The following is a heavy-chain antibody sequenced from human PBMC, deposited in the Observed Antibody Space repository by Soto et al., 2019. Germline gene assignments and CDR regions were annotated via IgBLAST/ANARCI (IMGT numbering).Heavy chain of an antibody. CDR3: ASKGYCSGGSCYVSLDY. Sequence: QVQLVQSGAEVKKPGSSVKVSCKASGGTFSSYTISWVRQAPGQGLEWMGRIIPILGIANYAQKFQGRVTITADKSTSKAYMELSSLRSEDTAVYYCASKGYCSGGSCYVSLDYWGQGTLVTVSS. V-gene: IGHV1-69*02. J-gene: IGHJ4*02. D-gene: IGHD2-15*01. CDR1: GGTFSSYT. CDR2: IIPILGIA.